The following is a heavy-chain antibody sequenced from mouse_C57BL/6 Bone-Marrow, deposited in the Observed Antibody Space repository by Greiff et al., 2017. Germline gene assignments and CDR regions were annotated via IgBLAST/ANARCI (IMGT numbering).Heavy chain of an antibody. CDR2: IDPSDSYT. CDR3: ATGDY. Sequence: QVQLQQPGAELVKPGASVKLSCKASGYTFTSYWMQWVKQRPGQGLEWIGEIDPSDSYTNYNQKFKGKATLTVDTSSSPAYMQLSRLTAEDSAVYYCATGDYWGQGTTLTVSS. CDR1: GYTFTSYW. J-gene: IGHJ2*01. V-gene: IGHV1-50*01.